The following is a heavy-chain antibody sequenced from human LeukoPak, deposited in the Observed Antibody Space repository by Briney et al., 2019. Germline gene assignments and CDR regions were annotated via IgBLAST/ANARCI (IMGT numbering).Heavy chain of an antibody. CDR3: ARGEESYYDLWSGYYSGWFDP. Sequence: PSQTLSLTCTVSGGSISSGGYYWSWIRQHPGKGLEWIGYIYYSGSTYYNPSLKSRVTISVDTSKNQFSLKLSSVTAADTAVYYCARGEESYYDLWSGYYSGWFDPWGQGTLVIVSS. J-gene: IGHJ5*02. D-gene: IGHD3-3*01. V-gene: IGHV4-31*03. CDR2: IYYSGST. CDR1: GGSISSGGYY.